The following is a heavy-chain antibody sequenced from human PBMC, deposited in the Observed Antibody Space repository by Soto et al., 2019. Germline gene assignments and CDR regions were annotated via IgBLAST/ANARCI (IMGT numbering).Heavy chain of an antibody. CDR2: ITSDGSST. CDR1: GFTFRSYW. D-gene: IGHD6-6*01. J-gene: IGHJ4*02. V-gene: IGHV3-74*01. Sequence: GGSLRLSCAASGFTFRSYWMQWVRQAPGKGLVWVSWITSDGSSTSYADSVKGRFTISRDNAKNTLYLQMNSLRAEDTAVYYCASGGSSLNFDSWGQGTLVTV. CDR3: ASGGSSLNFDS.